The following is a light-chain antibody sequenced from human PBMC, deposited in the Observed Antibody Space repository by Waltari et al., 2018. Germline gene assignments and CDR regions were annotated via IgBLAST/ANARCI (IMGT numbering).Light chain of an antibody. CDR3: QQRGHWPPT. V-gene: IGKV3-11*01. J-gene: IGKJ3*01. Sequence: EIVLTQSPATLSLSPGERATLSCRASQRVSRYLAWYQQKPVQAPRLLIYDASNRATGIPARFSGSGSGTDFTLTISSLEPEDFAVYYCQQRGHWPPTFGPGTKVDIK. CDR2: DAS. CDR1: QRVSRY.